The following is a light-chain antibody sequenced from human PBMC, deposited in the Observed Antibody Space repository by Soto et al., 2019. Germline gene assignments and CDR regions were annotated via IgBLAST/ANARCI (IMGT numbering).Light chain of an antibody. CDR1: QSLTSY. Sequence: DIQLTQSPSSLSASVGDRVTITCRASQSLTSYLNWYQHKPGKAPKLLIDAVSSLQSGVPSRFSGSGSGTDFTLTISGLQTEDFATYYFQQSYSSPQTFGQGTKVEIK. V-gene: IGKV1-39*01. J-gene: IGKJ1*01. CDR2: AVS. CDR3: QQSYSSPQT.